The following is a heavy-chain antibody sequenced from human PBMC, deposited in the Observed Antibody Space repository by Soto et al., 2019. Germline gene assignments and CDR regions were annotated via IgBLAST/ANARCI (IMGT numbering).Heavy chain of an antibody. D-gene: IGHD2-2*01. Sequence: EVQVVESGGGLVQPGGSLRHSCAASGFSVTNNYMNWVRQAPGKRLEWVSIIDIGGNTYYADSVKDRFTISRDNSRNTLYLHMHSLRAEDTAVYYCARGRGSTGYLGREHYFDYWGQGTLVTVSP. CDR2: IDIGGNT. CDR1: GFSVTNNY. V-gene: IGHV3-66*01. J-gene: IGHJ4*02. CDR3: ARGRGSTGYLGREHYFDY.